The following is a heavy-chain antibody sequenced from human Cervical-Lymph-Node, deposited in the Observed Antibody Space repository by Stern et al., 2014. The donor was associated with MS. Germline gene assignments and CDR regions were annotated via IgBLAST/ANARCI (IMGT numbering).Heavy chain of an antibody. CDR2: ISYRGTT. D-gene: IGHD2-2*01. V-gene: IGHV4-31*03. Sequence: VQLEESGPGLVTPSQTLSLTCTVSGGSVSRDNYYWTWFRQHPGKGLEWLGHISYRGTTYYNPSLKSRVTISRDTSKNQFSLKLNSVTAADTAMYYCARDQFTTSLDVWGQGTTVTVSS. CDR1: GGSVSRDNYY. J-gene: IGHJ6*02. CDR3: ARDQFTTSLDV.